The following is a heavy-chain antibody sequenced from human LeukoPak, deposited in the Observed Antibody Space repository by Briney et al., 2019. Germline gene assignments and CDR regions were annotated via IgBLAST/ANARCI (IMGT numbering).Heavy chain of an antibody. J-gene: IGHJ4*02. V-gene: IGHV4-61*01. CDR1: GGSTSSGSYY. CDR3: ARDVTPATL. CDR2: IRSSGST. D-gene: IGHD3-16*01. Sequence: SQTLSLTCTVSGGSTSSGSYYWSWIRQPPGKGLEWIGYIRSSGSTNYNPSLKSRVTISMDTSKNQFSLQLSSVTAADTAVYYCARDVTPATLWGQGTLVTVSS.